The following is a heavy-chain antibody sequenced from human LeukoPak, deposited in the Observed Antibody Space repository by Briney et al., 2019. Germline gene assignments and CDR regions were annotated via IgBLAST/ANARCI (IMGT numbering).Heavy chain of an antibody. CDR3: ARGRKSSSWYDALNYFDY. Sequence: SQTLSLTCAVYGGSFSGYYWSWIRQPPGKGLEWIGGINHSGSTNYNPSLKSRVTISVDTSKNQFSLKLSSVTAADTAVYYCARGRKSSSWYDALNYFDYWGQGTLVTVSS. V-gene: IGHV4-34*01. CDR1: GGSFSGYY. J-gene: IGHJ4*02. CDR2: INHSGST. D-gene: IGHD6-13*01.